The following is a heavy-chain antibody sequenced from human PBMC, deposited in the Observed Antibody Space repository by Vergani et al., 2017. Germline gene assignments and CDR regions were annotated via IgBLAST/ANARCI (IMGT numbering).Heavy chain of an antibody. CDR2: IYYSGST. Sequence: QLQLQESGPGLVKPSETLSLTCTVSGGSISSSSYYWGWIRQPPGKGLEWIGSIYYSGSTYYNPSLKSRVTISVDTSKNQFSLKLSSVTAADTAVYYCARVGTHYYDSSGYPYYFDYWGQGTLVTVSS. CDR3: ARVGTHYYDSSGYPYYFDY. CDR1: GGSISSSSYY. V-gene: IGHV4-39*07. J-gene: IGHJ4*02. D-gene: IGHD3-22*01.